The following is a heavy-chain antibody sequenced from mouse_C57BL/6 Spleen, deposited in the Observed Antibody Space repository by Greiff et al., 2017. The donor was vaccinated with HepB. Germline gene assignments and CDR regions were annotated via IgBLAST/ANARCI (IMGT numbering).Heavy chain of an antibody. CDR1: GYTFTSYW. D-gene: IGHD3-1*01. Sequence: VQLQQPGAELVRPGSSVKLSCKASGYTFTSYWMDWVKQRPGQGLEWIGNIYPSDSETHYNQKFKDKATLTVDKSSSTAYMQLSSLTSEDSAVYYCARKGYDYDAMDYWGQGTSVTVSS. V-gene: IGHV1-61*01. CDR3: ARKGYDYDAMDY. CDR2: IYPSDSET. J-gene: IGHJ4*01.